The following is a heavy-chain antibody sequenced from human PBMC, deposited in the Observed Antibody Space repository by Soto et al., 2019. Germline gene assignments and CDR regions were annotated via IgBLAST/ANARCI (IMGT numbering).Heavy chain of an antibody. J-gene: IGHJ5*02. CDR2: LYWNDDK. Sequence: SGPTLVNPTQTLTLTCTFSGFSLRTPGAGVGWIRQPPGKALEWLALLYWNDDKRYSPSLKSRLTITKDTSKNQVVMAMSNMDPVDTATYYCVSGSFPNLFDPRGQGTSVIVSS. V-gene: IGHV2-5*01. D-gene: IGHD3-10*01. CDR3: VSGSFPNLFDP. CDR1: GFSLRTPGAG.